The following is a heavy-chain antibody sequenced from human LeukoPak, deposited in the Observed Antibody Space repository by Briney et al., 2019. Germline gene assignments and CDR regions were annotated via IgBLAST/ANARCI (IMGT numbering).Heavy chain of an antibody. Sequence: GGSLRLSCAASGFTFSDYYMSWIRQAPGKGLEWVSYISNSGSFIYYSDSVKGRFTISRDNAKNSLYLQMNGLRADDTAVYYCTRVEETATTAAIIRKYSYYYYYMDVWGKGNTVTVSS. J-gene: IGHJ6*03. CDR2: ISNSGSFI. CDR3: TRVEETATTAAIIRKYSYYYYYMDV. V-gene: IGHV3-11*04. CDR1: GFTFSDYY. D-gene: IGHD4-11*01.